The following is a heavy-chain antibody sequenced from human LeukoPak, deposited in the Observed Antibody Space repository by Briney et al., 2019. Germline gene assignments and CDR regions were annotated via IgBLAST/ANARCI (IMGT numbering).Heavy chain of an antibody. CDR3: AREALGYCSDGRCGNAFDI. CDR1: GGSISSGGYS. CDR2: IYHSGST. Sequence: SETLSLTCAVSGGSISSGGYSWSWIRQPPGKGLEWIGYIYHSGSTYYNPSLKSRVTISVDRSKNQFSLKLSSVTAADTAVYYCAREALGYCSDGRCGNAFDIWGQGTMVTVSS. D-gene: IGHD2-15*01. V-gene: IGHV4-30-2*01. J-gene: IGHJ3*02.